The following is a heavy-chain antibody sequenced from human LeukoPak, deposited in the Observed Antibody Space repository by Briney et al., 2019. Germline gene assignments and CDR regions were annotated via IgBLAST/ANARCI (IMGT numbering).Heavy chain of an antibody. CDR3: AKSGPYYYES. V-gene: IGHV3-23*01. CDR2: FGGTGAGI. J-gene: IGHJ4*02. D-gene: IGHD1-26*01. Sequence: GGSLRLSCAASGFTFSTFGMSWVRQAPGKGLEWVSTFGGTGAGIYHADSVKGRFTVSRDNSKNTLYLQMNSLRGEDTAIYYCAKSGPYYYESWGQGTLVTVSS. CDR1: GFTFSTFG.